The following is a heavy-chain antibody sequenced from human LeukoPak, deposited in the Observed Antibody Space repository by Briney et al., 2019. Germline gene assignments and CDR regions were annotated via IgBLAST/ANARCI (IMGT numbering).Heavy chain of an antibody. D-gene: IGHD2-2*01. Sequence: GGSLRLSCLASGFTFSTSWLNWVRQAPGKGLEWVANMKEDGSEKNYADSVKGRFTISRDNAKNTLYLQMNSLRAEDTAVYYCARDPAADTKYYYYYYMDVWGKGTTVTISS. V-gene: IGHV3-7*01. CDR2: MKEDGSEK. J-gene: IGHJ6*03. CDR3: ARDPAADTKYYYYYYMDV. CDR1: GFTFSTSW.